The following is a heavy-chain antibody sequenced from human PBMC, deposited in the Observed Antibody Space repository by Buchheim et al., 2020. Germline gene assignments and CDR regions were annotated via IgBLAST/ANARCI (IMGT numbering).Heavy chain of an antibody. J-gene: IGHJ6*02. Sequence: QVQLQESGPGLVKPSQTLSLTCTVSGGSISSGDYYWSWIRQPPGKGLEWIGYIYYSGSTYYNPSLKSRVTISVDTSKNQFSLKLSSVTAADTAVCYCARVTGEWLRLLYYYYGMDVWGQGTT. CDR2: IYYSGST. CDR1: GGSISSGDYY. CDR3: ARVTGEWLRLLYYYYGMDV. D-gene: IGHD5-12*01. V-gene: IGHV4-30-4*01.